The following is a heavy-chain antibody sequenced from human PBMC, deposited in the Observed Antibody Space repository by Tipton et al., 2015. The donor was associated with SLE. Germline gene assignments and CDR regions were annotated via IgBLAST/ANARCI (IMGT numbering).Heavy chain of an antibody. Sequence: TLSLTCAVYGGSFSGYYWSWIRQPPGKGLEWIGEINHSGSTNYNPSLKGRVTISVDTSKNQFSLKLSSVTAADTAVYYCASSKRGPGYGGYFDYWGQGTLVTVSS. CDR2: INHSGST. J-gene: IGHJ4*02. CDR1: GGSFSGYY. V-gene: IGHV4-34*01. CDR3: ASSKRGPGYGGYFDY. D-gene: IGHD5-12*01.